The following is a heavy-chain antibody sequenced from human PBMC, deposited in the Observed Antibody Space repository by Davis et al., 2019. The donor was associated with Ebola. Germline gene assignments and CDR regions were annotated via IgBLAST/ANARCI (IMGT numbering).Heavy chain of an antibody. J-gene: IGHJ4*02. D-gene: IGHD3-10*01. CDR2: IWYDGINK. CDR1: GFSFSRHG. V-gene: IGHV3-30*02. Sequence: GGSLRLSCAASGFSFSRHGMHWVRQAPGKGLEWVAVIWYDGINKDYVDSVKGRFTISRDNSKKTLDLQMNSLRAEDTAVYYCAKEGWDYGSGSYYAFDYWGQGTLVTVSS. CDR3: AKEGWDYGSGSYYAFDY.